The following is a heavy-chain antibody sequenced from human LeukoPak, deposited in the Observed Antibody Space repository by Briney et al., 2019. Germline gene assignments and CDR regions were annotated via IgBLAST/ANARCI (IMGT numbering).Heavy chain of an antibody. V-gene: IGHV3-30*04. CDR1: LFTPSSYA. J-gene: IGHJ4*02. CDR2: ISYDGSNK. D-gene: IGHD3-10*01. Sequence: GRSLCPSRAASLFTPSSYAMHCVRRAPGKGLEWVAVISYDGSNKYYADSVKGRFTISRDNSKNTLYLQMISLRAEDTAVYYCERDRTMVRGVISVLHDYWGQGTLVTVSS. CDR3: ERDRTMVRGVISVLHDY.